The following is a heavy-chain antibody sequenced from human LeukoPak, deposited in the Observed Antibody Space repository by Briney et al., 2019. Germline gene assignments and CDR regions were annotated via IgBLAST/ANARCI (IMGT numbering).Heavy chain of an antibody. D-gene: IGHD7-27*01. Sequence: GGSLRLSCAASGFTFSSYWMHWVRQAPGKGLVWVSRIKSDGSITTYADSVKGRFTISRDNAKNTLYLQMNSLRAEDTAVYYCAKFADPGVWGQGTMVTVSS. CDR1: GFTFSSYW. J-gene: IGHJ3*01. CDR3: AKFADPGV. V-gene: IGHV3-74*01. CDR2: IKSDGSIT.